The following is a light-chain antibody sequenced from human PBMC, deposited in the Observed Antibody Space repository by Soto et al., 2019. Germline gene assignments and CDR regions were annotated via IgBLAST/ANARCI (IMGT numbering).Light chain of an antibody. CDR2: GTT. J-gene: IGKJ3*01. CDR3: QHCDYLPI. CDR1: QSVSRK. V-gene: IGKV3-15*01. Sequence: EIVMTQSPATLSVSPGERVTLSCRASQSVSRKLAWYQQKPGQAPRLLIYGTTTRATGIPARFSGSGSGTEFTLTISSLQSEDVATYYCQHCDYLPIFGPGTTVDFK.